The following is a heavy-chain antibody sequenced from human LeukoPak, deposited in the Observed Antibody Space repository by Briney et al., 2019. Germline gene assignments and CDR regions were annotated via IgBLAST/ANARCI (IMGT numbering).Heavy chain of an antibody. CDR2: INSDGSFT. J-gene: IGHJ4*02. CDR3: ARDWPAARYYFDY. Sequence: PGGSLRLSYAASGFTFTSYWMHWVRQVPGKGLVWVSRINSDGSFTNYADSVKGRFTISRDNAKSTLYLQMNSLRVEDTAVYFCARDWPAARYYFDYWGQGTLVSVSS. D-gene: IGHD2-2*01. V-gene: IGHV3-74*01. CDR1: GFTFTSYW.